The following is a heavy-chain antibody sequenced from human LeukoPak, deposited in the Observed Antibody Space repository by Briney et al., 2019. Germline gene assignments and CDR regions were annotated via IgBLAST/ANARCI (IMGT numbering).Heavy chain of an antibody. CDR3: AREDYDVSTGYYTYYFDY. Sequence: PGGSLRLSCAASGFTFSSYEMNWVRQAPGKGLEWVSYISSSGTTIYYADSVKGRFTISRDNAKNSLYLQMNSLRAEDTAIHYCAREDYDVSTGYYTYYFDYWGQGTLVTVSS. CDR1: GFTFSSYE. CDR2: ISSSGTTI. V-gene: IGHV3-48*03. D-gene: IGHD3-9*01. J-gene: IGHJ4*02.